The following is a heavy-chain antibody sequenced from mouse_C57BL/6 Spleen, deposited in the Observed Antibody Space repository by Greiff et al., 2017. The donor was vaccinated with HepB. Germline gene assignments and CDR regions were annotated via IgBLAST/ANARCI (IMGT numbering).Heavy chain of an antibody. CDR3: ASQSPYGSSSFAY. D-gene: IGHD1-1*01. J-gene: IGHJ3*01. V-gene: IGHV1-52*01. CDR2: IDPSDSET. CDR1: GYTFTSYW. Sequence: QVQLQQPGAELVRPGSSVKLSCKASGYTFTSYWMHWVKQRPIQGLEWIGNIDPSDSETHYNQKFKDKATLTVDKSSSTAYMQLSILTSEDSAVYYCASQSPYGSSSFAYWGQGTRVTVSA.